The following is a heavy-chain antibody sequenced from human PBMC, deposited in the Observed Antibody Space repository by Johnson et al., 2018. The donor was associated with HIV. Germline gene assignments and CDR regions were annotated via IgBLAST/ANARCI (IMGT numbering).Heavy chain of an antibody. V-gene: IGHV3-7*03. CDR2: IKQDGREK. CDR3: AKSYYEEERPMGVDAFDI. Sequence: VQLVESGGGLVQPGGSLRLSCAASGFTFSSYWMSWVRQAPGKGLEWVANIKQDGREKYYAASVKGRFNISRDNSKNTLYLQMNSLRAEDTAVYYCAKSYYEEERPMGVDAFDIWGQGTMVTVSS. CDR1: GFTFSSYW. J-gene: IGHJ3*02. D-gene: IGHD1-26*01.